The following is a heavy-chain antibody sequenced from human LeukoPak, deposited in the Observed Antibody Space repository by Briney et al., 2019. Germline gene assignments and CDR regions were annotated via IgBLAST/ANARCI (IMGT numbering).Heavy chain of an antibody. V-gene: IGHV3-23*01. CDR3: AKSNIDYMFPTDDYFDY. J-gene: IGHJ4*02. CDR2: ISGSGGST. CDR1: GFTFSSYA. D-gene: IGHD4-11*01. Sequence: PGGSLRLSCAASGFTFSSYAMSWVRQAPGKGLEWVSAISGSGGSTYYADSVKGRFTISRDNSKNTLYLQMNSLRAEDTAVYYCAKSNIDYMFPTDDYFDYWGQGTLVTVSS.